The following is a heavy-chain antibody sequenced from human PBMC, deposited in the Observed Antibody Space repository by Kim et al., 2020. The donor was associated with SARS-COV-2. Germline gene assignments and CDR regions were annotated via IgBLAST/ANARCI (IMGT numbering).Heavy chain of an antibody. J-gene: IGHJ4*02. Sequence: YTHPTLKARRTISGAASKNQFSLKLSYVTAADTAVYYCASGGSGSTHFDYWGQGTLVTVSS. V-gene: IGHV4-31*02. CDR3: ASGGSGSTHFDY. D-gene: IGHD3-10*01.